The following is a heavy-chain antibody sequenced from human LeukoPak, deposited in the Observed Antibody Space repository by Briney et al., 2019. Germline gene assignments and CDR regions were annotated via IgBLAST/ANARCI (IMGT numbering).Heavy chain of an antibody. Sequence: SSVKVSCKAPGGTFISYAISWVRQGPGHGLEWIGGIIPIFGTANYAQKFQSRVTITADESTSTAYMELSSLRSEDTAVYYCARDQGLLVPNYYFDYWGQGTLVTVSS. CDR3: ARDQGLLVPNYYFDY. CDR2: IIPIFGTA. J-gene: IGHJ4*02. CDR1: GGTFISYA. V-gene: IGHV1-69*01. D-gene: IGHD6-6*01.